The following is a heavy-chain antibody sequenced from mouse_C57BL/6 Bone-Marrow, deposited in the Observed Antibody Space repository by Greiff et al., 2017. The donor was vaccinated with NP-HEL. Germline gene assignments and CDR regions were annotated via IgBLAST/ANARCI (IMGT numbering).Heavy chain of an antibody. V-gene: IGHV1-80*01. D-gene: IGHD1-1*01. CDR2: IYPGDGDT. Sequence: QVHVKQSGAELVKPGASVKISCKASGYAFSSYWMNWVKQRPGKGLEWIGQIYPGDGDTNYNGKFKGKATLTADKSSSTAYMQLSSLTSEDSAVYFCARSEIYYYGSSYVAMDYWGQGTSVTVSS. J-gene: IGHJ4*01. CDR3: ARSEIYYYGSSYVAMDY. CDR1: GYAFSSYW.